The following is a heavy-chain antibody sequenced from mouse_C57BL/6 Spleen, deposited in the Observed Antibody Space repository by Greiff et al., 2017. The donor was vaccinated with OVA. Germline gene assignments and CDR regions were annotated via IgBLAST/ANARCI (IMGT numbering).Heavy chain of an antibody. CDR1: GYTFTSYW. D-gene: IGHD1-1*01. CDR2: IDPSASYT. V-gene: IGHV1-69*01. Sequence: QVHVKQPGAELVMPGASVKLSCKASGYTFTSYWMHWVKQRPGQGLEWIGAIDPSASYTNYNQKFKGKSTLTVDKSSSTAYMQLSSLTSEDSAVYYCARNYGSSHYFDYWGQGTTLTVSS. J-gene: IGHJ2*01. CDR3: ARNYGSSHYFDY.